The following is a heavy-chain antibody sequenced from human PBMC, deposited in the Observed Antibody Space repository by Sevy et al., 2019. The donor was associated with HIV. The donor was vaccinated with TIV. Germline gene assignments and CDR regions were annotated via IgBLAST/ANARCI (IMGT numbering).Heavy chain of an antibody. D-gene: IGHD2-2*01. J-gene: IGHJ3*02. CDR3: ARADIVVVPAASTDAFDI. CDR1: GGSVSSGSYY. Sequence: SETLSLTCTVSGGSVSSGSYYWSWIRQPPGKGLEWIGYIYYSGSTNYNPSLKGRVTISVDTSKNQFSLKLSSVTAADTAVYYCARADIVVVPAASTDAFDIWGQGTMVTVSS. CDR2: IYYSGST. V-gene: IGHV4-61*01.